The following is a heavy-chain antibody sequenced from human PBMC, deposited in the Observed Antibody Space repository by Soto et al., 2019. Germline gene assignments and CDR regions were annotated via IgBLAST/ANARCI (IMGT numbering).Heavy chain of an antibody. CDR1: GITLGDYA. CDR2: IRSKDDGETT. Sequence: GGSLRLSCTASGITLGDYALSWVRQAPGKGLEWVGLIRSKDDGETTDYAASVKGRFTVSRDDSKGIAYLQMNSLKTEDTAVYYCTLVVPAAMDYYYGMDVWGQGTTVTVSS. CDR3: TLVVPAAMDYYYGMDV. V-gene: IGHV3-49*04. J-gene: IGHJ6*02. D-gene: IGHD2-2*01.